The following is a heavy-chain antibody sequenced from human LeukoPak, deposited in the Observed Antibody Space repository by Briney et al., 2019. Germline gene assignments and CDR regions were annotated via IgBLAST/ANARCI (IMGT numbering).Heavy chain of an antibody. D-gene: IGHD6-19*01. Sequence: SETLSLTCTVSGGSISSSSYYWGWIRQPPGKGLEWIGYIYYSGSTYYNPSLKSRVTISVDTSKNQFSLKLSSVTAADTAVYYCARAVAGNWFDPWGQGTLVTVSS. CDR3: ARAVAGNWFDP. J-gene: IGHJ5*02. CDR1: GGSISSSSYY. V-gene: IGHV4-31*03. CDR2: IYYSGST.